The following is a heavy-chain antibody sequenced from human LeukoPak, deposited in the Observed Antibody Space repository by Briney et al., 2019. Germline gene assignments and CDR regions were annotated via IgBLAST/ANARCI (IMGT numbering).Heavy chain of an antibody. Sequence: SETLSLTCTVSGYSISSGYYWGWIRQPPGKGLEWIGSIYHSGSTYYNPSLKSRVTISVDTSKNQFSLKLSSVTAADTAVYYCARGGMATVRTNVDYWGQGTLVTVSS. V-gene: IGHV4-38-2*02. D-gene: IGHD5-24*01. J-gene: IGHJ4*02. CDR2: IYHSGST. CDR1: GYSISSGYY. CDR3: ARGGMATVRTNVDY.